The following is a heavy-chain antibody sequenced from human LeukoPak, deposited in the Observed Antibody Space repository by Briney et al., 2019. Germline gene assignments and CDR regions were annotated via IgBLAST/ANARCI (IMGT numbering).Heavy chain of an antibody. CDR2: IIPIFGTA. CDR1: GGTFSSYA. Sequence: SVKVSCKASGGTFSSYAISWVRQAPGQGIEWMGGIIPIFGTANYAQKFQGRVTITTDESTSTAYMELSSLRSEDTAVYYCARGASIGGIDWGQGTLVTVSS. V-gene: IGHV1-69*05. J-gene: IGHJ4*02. D-gene: IGHD3-10*01. CDR3: ARGASIGGID.